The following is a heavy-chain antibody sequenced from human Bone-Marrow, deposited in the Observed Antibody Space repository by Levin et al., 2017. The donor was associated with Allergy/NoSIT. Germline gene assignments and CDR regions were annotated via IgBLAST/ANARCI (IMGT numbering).Heavy chain of an antibody. Sequence: RASVKVSCKASGYTFTSYDINWVRQATGQGLEWMGWMNPNSGNTGYAQKFQGRVTMTRNTSISTAYMELSSLRSEDTAVYYCARAAAAYYAFDIWGQGTMVAVSS. CDR3: ARAAAAYYAFDI. J-gene: IGHJ3*02. V-gene: IGHV1-8*01. D-gene: IGHD2-2*01. CDR2: MNPNSGNT. CDR1: GYTFTSYD.